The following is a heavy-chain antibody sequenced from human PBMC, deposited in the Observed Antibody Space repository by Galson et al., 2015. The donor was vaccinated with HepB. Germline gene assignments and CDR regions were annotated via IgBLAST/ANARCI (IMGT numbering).Heavy chain of an antibody. V-gene: IGHV1-69-2*01. J-gene: IGHJ4*02. D-gene: IGHD6-19*01. CDR3: ATGRSSGWYRALDH. CDR1: GYTFTDYY. CDR2: VDPEDGET. Sequence: VKVSCKVSGYTFTDYYMHWVQQAPGKGLEWMGLVDPEDGETIYAEKFQGRVTITADTSTDTAYMELSSLRSEDTAVYYCATGRSSGWYRALDHWGQGTLVTVSS.